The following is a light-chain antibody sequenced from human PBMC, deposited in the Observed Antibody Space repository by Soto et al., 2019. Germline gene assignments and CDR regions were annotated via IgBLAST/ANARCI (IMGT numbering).Light chain of an antibody. CDR1: QSISSW. V-gene: IGKV1-5*01. CDR2: DAS. J-gene: IGKJ1*01. CDR3: HQYNSYPWT. Sequence: DIQMTQSPSTLSASVGDRVTITFRASQSISSWLTWYQQKPGKAPKLLIYDASSLESGVPSRFSGSGSGTEFTLTICSLQPDDFATYYCHQYNSYPWTFGQGTKVDIK.